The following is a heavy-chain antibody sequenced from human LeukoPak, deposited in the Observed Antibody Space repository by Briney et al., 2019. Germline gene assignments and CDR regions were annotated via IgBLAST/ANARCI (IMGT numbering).Heavy chain of an antibody. D-gene: IGHD3/OR15-3a*01. Sequence: GGALRLSCAASGFTFSSSEMNWVRQAPGKGLDGVSYISSSGCRIYYADAVKGRFTISRDNARNSLYLQMNSLRAEDTAVYYCGRGDWLIDYWGQGTLVTVSS. J-gene: IGHJ4*02. CDR3: GRGDWLIDY. CDR1: GFTFSSSE. V-gene: IGHV3-48*03. CDR2: ISSSGCRI.